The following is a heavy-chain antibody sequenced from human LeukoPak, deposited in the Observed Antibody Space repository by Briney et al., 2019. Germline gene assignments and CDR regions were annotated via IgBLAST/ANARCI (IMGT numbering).Heavy chain of an antibody. Sequence: GGSLRLSCAASGFTSSSYAMHWVRQAPGKGLEWVAVISYDGSNKYYADSVKGRFTISRDNSKNTLYLQMNSLRAEDTAVYYCARDGGPMVVTASNWFDPWGQGTLVTVSS. D-gene: IGHD2-21*02. CDR1: GFTSSSYA. CDR2: ISYDGSNK. J-gene: IGHJ5*02. V-gene: IGHV3-30-3*01. CDR3: ARDGGPMVVTASNWFDP.